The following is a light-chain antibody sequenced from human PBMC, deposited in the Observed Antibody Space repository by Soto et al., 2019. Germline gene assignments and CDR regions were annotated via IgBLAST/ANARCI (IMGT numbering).Light chain of an antibody. Sequence: QSVLTQPASVSGSPGQSITISCTGTSSDVGGYDYVSWYQQHPGKAPKVIIYDVNNRPSGVSSRFSGSKSGNTASLSISGLQAEDEADYYCSSHSSSATNYVFGSGTKLTVL. CDR1: SSDVGGYDY. J-gene: IGLJ1*01. CDR3: SSHSSSATNYV. V-gene: IGLV2-14*03. CDR2: DVN.